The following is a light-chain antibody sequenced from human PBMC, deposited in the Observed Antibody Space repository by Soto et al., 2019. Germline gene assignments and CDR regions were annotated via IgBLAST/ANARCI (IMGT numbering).Light chain of an antibody. V-gene: IGLV2-23*02. Sequence: QSALTQPASVSGSPGQSITISCTGTSSDVGSYNLVSWHQQYPGKDPKLMIYEVSKRPSGVSNRFSGSKSGNTASLTISRLQAEDEADYYCCSYADSSPVIFGGGTKLTVL. CDR2: EVS. CDR3: CSYADSSPVI. CDR1: SSDVGSYNL. J-gene: IGLJ2*01.